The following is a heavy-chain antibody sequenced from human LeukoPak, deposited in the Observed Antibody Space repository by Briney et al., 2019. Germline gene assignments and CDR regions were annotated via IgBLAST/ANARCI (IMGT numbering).Heavy chain of an antibody. CDR3: AKDRVLSSHYYFDP. CDR1: GFTFTYYA. V-gene: IGHV3-23*01. D-gene: IGHD3-10*01. J-gene: IGHJ4*02. Sequence: GGSLRLSCTASGFTFTYYAMSWVRQAPGKGLEWVSAFSGSGGGTYYADSVGGRFTISRDNSKNTLYLQMNSLRAEDTAIYYCAKDRVLSSHYYFDPWGQGTLVTVSS. CDR2: FSGSGGGT.